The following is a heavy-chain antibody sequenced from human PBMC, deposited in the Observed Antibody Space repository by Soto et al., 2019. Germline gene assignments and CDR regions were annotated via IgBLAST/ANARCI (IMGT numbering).Heavy chain of an antibody. J-gene: IGHJ2*01. V-gene: IGHV4-59*08. D-gene: IGHD3-22*01. CDR1: GGSISSYY. CDR3: ARMSYYYDKWYFDL. Sequence: LSLTCTVSGGSISSYYWSWIRQPPGKGLEWIGYIYYSGSSDCIPSLKSRLSMSIDKSKNQFTLKLSSVTAADTAIYYCARMSYYYDKWYFDLWGRGTLVTVSS. CDR2: IYYSGSS.